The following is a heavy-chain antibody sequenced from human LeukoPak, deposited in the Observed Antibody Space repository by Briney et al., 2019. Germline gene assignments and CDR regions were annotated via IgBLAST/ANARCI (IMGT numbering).Heavy chain of an antibody. J-gene: IGHJ4*02. D-gene: IGHD5-12*01. Sequence: ASVKLSCKSSGYTFTSYNMHWVRQPHGQGLEWMGRINPNSGGTNYAQKFQGRVTMTRDTSISTAYMELGRLRSDDTAVYYCVRARVYGCYEIFDYWGRGTLVTVSS. CDR2: INPNSGGT. CDR3: VRARVYGCYEIFDY. V-gene: IGHV1-2*02. CDR1: GYTFTSYN.